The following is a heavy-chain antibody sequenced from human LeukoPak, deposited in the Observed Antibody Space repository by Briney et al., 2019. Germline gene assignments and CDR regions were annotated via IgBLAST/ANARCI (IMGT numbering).Heavy chain of an antibody. CDR3: AREDSTGWYGVDY. J-gene: IGHJ4*02. Sequence: SETLSLTCTISGGSIGHYYWTWIRQPAGKGLEWIGRIYTSGSTRYNPSLKSRVTMSVDTSQNQFSLKLSSVTAADTAMYYCAREDSTGWYGVDYWSQGTLVTVSS. CDR2: IYTSGST. D-gene: IGHD6-19*01. CDR1: GGSIGHYY. V-gene: IGHV4-4*07.